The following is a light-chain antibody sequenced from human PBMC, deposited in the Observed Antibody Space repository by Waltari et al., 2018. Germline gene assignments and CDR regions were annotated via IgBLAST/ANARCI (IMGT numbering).Light chain of an antibody. J-gene: IGKJ2*01. CDR1: QSISIW. CDR2: KAS. CDR3: QQYSTYST. V-gene: IGKV1-5*03. Sequence: DIQMTQSPSTLSASVGDRVTIACRASQSISIWLAWYHQKPGKAPKLLIYKASTLESGVPSRFSGSGSGTEFTLTISSLQPDDLATYYCQQYSTYSTFGQGTKLEIK.